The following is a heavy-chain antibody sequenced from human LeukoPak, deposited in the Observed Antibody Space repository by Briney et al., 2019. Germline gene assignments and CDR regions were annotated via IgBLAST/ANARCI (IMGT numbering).Heavy chain of an antibody. Sequence: GESLKISCKGSGYSFTSYWVSWVRQTPGKGLEWMGRIDPSDSYTNYSPSFQGHVTISADKSISTAYLQWSSLKASDTAMYYCATQVSDCTNGVCPFDYWGQGTLVTVSS. V-gene: IGHV5-10-1*01. CDR2: IDPSDSYT. D-gene: IGHD2-8*01. J-gene: IGHJ4*02. CDR1: GYSFTSYW. CDR3: ATQVSDCTNGVCPFDY.